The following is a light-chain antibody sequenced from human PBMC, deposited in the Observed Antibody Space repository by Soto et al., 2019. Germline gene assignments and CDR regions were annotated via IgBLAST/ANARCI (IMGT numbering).Light chain of an antibody. J-gene: IGLJ1*01. V-gene: IGLV2-14*01. Sequence: QSALTQPASVSGSPGQSITISCTGTSSDVGGYNFVSWYQHHPGKAPKLMIYEVTDRPSGVSSRFSGSKSGNTASLTISGLQAEDEADYYCSSYTSSSTLFGTGTKLTVL. CDR1: SSDVGGYNF. CDR3: SSYTSSSTL. CDR2: EVT.